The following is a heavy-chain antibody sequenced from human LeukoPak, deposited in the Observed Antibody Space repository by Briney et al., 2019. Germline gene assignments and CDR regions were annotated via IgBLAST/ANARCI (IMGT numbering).Heavy chain of an antibody. J-gene: IGHJ4*02. CDR3: VRDGSSGWYWLDY. CDR1: GFTFSSYG. CDR2: IWYDGSNK. V-gene: IGHV3-33*01. Sequence: GGSLRLSCAASGFTFSSYGMHWVRQAPGKGLEWVAVIWYDGSNKYCADSVKGRFTISRDNSKNTLYLQMNSLRAEDTAVYYCVRDGSSGWYWLDYWGQGNPVTVSS. D-gene: IGHD6-19*01.